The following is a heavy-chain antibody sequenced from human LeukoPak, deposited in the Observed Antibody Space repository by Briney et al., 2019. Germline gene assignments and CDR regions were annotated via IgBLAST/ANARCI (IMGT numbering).Heavy chain of an antibody. V-gene: IGHV1-2*02. Sequence: ASVKVSCKASGYTFTSYYMHWVRQAPGQGLEWMGWINPNSGGTNYAQKFQGGVTMTRDTSISTAYMELSRLRSDDTAVYYCARDIGRGSGSYWIDYWGQGTLVTVSS. J-gene: IGHJ4*02. CDR3: ARDIGRGSGSYWIDY. D-gene: IGHD3-10*01. CDR2: INPNSGGT. CDR1: GYTFTSYY.